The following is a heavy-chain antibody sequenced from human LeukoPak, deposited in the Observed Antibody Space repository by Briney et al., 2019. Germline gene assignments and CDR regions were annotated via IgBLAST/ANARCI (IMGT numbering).Heavy chain of an antibody. CDR3: ARGSSGARFDY. J-gene: IGHJ4*02. CDR1: GDSISSYY. CDR2: IYTGGSS. V-gene: IGHV4-4*07. D-gene: IGHD2-15*01. Sequence: SETLSLTCTVSGDSISSYYWSWIRQPAGKGLEWIGRIYTGGSSNYNPSLKSRVTMSVDTSKNQFSLKLTSVTAADTAVYYCARGSSGARFDYRGQGTLVTVSS.